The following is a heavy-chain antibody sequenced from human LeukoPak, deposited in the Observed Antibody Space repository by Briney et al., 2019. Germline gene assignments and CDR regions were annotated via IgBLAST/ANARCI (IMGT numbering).Heavy chain of an antibody. Sequence: GGSLRLSCAASGLTFSGSWMSWVRQAPGQGLEWVAAIKEDGSEKDYVDSVKGRFTISRDNAKNSLYLQMNNLRAEDTAVYYCATYTNWVAGDVWGQGTSVSVSS. V-gene: IGHV3-7*01. CDR2: IKEDGSEK. D-gene: IGHD1-1*01. CDR1: GLTFSGSW. CDR3: ATYTNWVAGDV. J-gene: IGHJ6*02.